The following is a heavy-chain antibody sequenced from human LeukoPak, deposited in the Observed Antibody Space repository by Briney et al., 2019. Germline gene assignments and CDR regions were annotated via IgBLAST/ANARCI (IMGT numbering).Heavy chain of an antibody. V-gene: IGHV3-30*02. D-gene: IGHD5-18*01. J-gene: IGHJ4*02. CDR2: IRYDGSNK. Sequence: PGGSLRLSCAASGFTFSRYGMHWVSQAPGKRLEWVAFIRYDGSNKYYADSVKGRFTISRDNSTNTLYLQMNRLRAEDTAVYYCARSRDNYGPPFDYWGQGTLVIVSS. CDR3: ARSRDNYGPPFDY. CDR1: GFTFSRYG.